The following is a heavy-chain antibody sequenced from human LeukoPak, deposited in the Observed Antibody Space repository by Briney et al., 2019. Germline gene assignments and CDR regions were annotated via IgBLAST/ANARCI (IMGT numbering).Heavy chain of an antibody. Sequence: GESLRLSCAASGFTFSSYALTWVRQAPGKGLERVSVISGSGGSTRYADSVKGRFTISRDNSKNTLYLQMNSLRAEDTAVYYCAYCSGGNCYSDAFDIWGQGTMVTVS. D-gene: IGHD2-15*01. CDR2: ISGSGGST. CDR3: AYCSGGNCYSDAFDI. CDR1: GFTFSSYA. V-gene: IGHV3-23*01. J-gene: IGHJ3*02.